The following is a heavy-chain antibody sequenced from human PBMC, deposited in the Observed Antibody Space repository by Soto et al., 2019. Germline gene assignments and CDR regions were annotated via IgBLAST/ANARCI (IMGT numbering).Heavy chain of an antibody. D-gene: IGHD5-12*01. CDR3: ARGQEGVVATH. V-gene: IGHV4-34*01. CDR2: VKDGGHT. Sequence: VQLQQWGAGLLKPSETLSLNCAVTDGSLSGYYWSWIRQPPGKGLEWIGEVKDGGHTNYSPSLRGRVTISSDTSNNQFSLRLNSVTAADTGVYYCARGQEGVVATHWDQGSLVTVSS. CDR1: DGSLSGYY. J-gene: IGHJ4*02.